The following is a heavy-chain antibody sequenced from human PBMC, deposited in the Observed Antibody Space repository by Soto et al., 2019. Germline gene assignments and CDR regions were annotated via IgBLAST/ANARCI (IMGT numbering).Heavy chain of an antibody. Sequence: QVQLQESGPGLVKPSQTLSLACTVSGGSISSGGYYWSWIRQHPGKGLEWIGYIYYLGSTYYNPSLKSRVTIAVDTSKKQFYLKLSSVTAADTAVYYCARFYMVRGVMSAFDIWGQGTMVTVSS. V-gene: IGHV4-31*03. D-gene: IGHD3-10*01. CDR3: ARFYMVRGVMSAFDI. CDR2: IYYLGST. J-gene: IGHJ3*02. CDR1: GGSISSGGYY.